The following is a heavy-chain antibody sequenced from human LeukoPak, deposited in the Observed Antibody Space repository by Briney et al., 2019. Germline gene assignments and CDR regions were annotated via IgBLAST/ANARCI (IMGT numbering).Heavy chain of an antibody. CDR1: GDSVSSHSAA. D-gene: IGHD1-26*01. V-gene: IGHV6-1*01. CDR2: TYFWSKRYY. Sequence: SQTLSLTCAISGDSVSSHSAAWTWIRQSPSRVLGWLGSTYFWSKRYYDYAVSVKSRISINPHTSKNQFALQLNYVTREDSAVYYCARDAYPYSGSYGFLYWGQKTLVTVSS. CDR3: ARDAYPYSGSYGFLY. J-gene: IGHJ4*02.